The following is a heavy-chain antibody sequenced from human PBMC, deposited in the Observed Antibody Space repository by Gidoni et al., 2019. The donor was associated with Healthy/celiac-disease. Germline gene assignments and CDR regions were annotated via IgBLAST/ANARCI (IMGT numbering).Heavy chain of an antibody. J-gene: IGHJ1*01. CDR2: IYYSGST. D-gene: IGHD4-17*01. Sequence: QLQLQESGPGLVKPSETLSLTCTVSGGSISSSSYYWGWSRQPPGKGLEWIGSIYYSGSTYYNPSLKSRVTISVDTSKNQFSLKLSSVTAADTAVYYCATHYGGPPEYFQHWGQGTLVTVSS. V-gene: IGHV4-39*07. CDR1: GGSISSSSYY. CDR3: ATHYGGPPEYFQH.